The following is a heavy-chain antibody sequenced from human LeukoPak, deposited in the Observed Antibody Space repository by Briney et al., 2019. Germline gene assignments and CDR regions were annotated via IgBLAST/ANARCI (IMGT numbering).Heavy chain of an antibody. D-gene: IGHD5-12*01. CDR1: GYTFTSYD. V-gene: IGHV1-8*01. CDR3: ARALRLPYYYGMDV. J-gene: IGHJ6*02. Sequence: GASVKVSCKASGYTFTSYDINWVRQATGQGLEWMGWMNPNSGNTGYAQKFQGRVTMTRNTSISTAYMELSSLRSEDTAVYYCARALRLPYYYGMDVWGQGTTVTVSS. CDR2: MNPNSGNT.